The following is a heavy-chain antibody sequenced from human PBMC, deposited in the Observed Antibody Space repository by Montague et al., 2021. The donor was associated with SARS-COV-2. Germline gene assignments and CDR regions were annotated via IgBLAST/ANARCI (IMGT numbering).Heavy chain of an antibody. Sequence: CAISGDSVSIDAAARRSIRQSSSRDPPWLGGTCYRFQWHTDSAASVRSRISFSGDISKNQFSLHLNSVTPEDTAIYYCARDGDYGGTWYSFLQNWGQGTLVIVSS. CDR3: ARDGDYGGTWYSFLQN. CDR2: TCYRFQWHT. CDR1: GDSVSIDAAA. V-gene: IGHV6-1*01. D-gene: IGHD4-17*01. J-gene: IGHJ1*01.